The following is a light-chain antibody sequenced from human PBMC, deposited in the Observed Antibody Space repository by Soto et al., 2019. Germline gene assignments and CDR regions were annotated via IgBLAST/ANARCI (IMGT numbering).Light chain of an antibody. CDR3: QQYYSFPLT. CDR1: QSISSY. V-gene: IGKV1-8*01. J-gene: IGKJ4*01. Sequence: IRMTQSPSSFSASTGDRVTITCRASQSISSYLAWYQQKPGKAPKLLIYAASTLQSGVPSRFSGSGSGTDFTLTISCLQSEDFATYYCQQYYSFPLTFGGGTKLEFK. CDR2: AAS.